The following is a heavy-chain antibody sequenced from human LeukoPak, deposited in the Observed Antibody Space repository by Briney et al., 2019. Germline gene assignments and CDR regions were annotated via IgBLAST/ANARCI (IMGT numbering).Heavy chain of an antibody. V-gene: IGHV4-59*01. CDR3: ARVAAAGTGRDAFDI. Sequence: SETLSLTCTVSGGSISSYYWSWIRQPPGKGLEWIGYIYYSGSTNYNPSLKSRVTISVDTSKNQFSLKLSSVTAADTAVYYCARVAAAGTGRDAFDIWGQGTMVTVSS. D-gene: IGHD6-13*01. J-gene: IGHJ3*02. CDR1: GGSISSYY. CDR2: IYYSGST.